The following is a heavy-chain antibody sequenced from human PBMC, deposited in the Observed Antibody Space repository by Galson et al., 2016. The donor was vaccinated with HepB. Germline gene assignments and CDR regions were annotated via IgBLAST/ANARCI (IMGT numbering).Heavy chain of an antibody. CDR2: IYYSGST. J-gene: IGHJ6*02. D-gene: IGHD6-19*01. CDR3: ARSRGWYYYYYGMDV. V-gene: IGHV4-59*01. Sequence: SETLSLTCTVSGGSISSYYWSWTRQPPGKGLEWIGYIYYSGSTNYNPSLKGRVTISVDTSKNQFSLKLSSVTAADTAVYYCARSRGWYYYYYGMDVWGQGTTVTVSS. CDR1: GGSISSYY.